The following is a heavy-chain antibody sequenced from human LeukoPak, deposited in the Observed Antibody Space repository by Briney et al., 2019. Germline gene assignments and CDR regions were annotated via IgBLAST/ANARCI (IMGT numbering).Heavy chain of an antibody. CDR2: ISSSSSYI. J-gene: IGHJ3*02. CDR1: GSTFSSYT. D-gene: IGHD6-19*01. CDR3: ARSTVAATVAFDI. V-gene: IGHV3-21*01. Sequence: GSLRLSCAASGSTFSSYTMNWVRQAPGKGLEWVSSISSSSSYIYYADSVKGRFTTSRDNAKNSLYLQMNSLGAEDTAVYYCARSTVAATVAFDIWGQGTMVTVSS.